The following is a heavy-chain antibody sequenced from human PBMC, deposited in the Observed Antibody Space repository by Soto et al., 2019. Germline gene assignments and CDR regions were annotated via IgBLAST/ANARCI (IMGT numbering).Heavy chain of an antibody. CDR3: ARHVGSYWYFDL. V-gene: IGHV3-66*04. J-gene: IGHJ2*01. CDR2: IYTGVTT. Sequence: EVLLVESGGGLVQPGGSLRLSCAASGFGVSSSYMGWIRQARGKGLEWVSSIYTGVTTYYAESVRGRFTTSTDSSRDTLYLQMNSLRVDDTAMYYCARHVGSYWYFDLWGRGTLVTVSS. CDR1: GFGVSSSY. D-gene: IGHD1-26*01.